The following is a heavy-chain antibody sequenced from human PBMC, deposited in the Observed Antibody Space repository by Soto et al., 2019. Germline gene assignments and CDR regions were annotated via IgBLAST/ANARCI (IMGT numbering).Heavy chain of an antibody. V-gene: IGHV3-30-3*01. CDR3: ARGSLRADY. Sequence: QVQLVESGGGVVQPGRSLRLSCAASGFTFSSYAMHWVRQAPGKGLEWVAVISYDGSNKYYADSVKGRFTISRVNSKNTLYLQMNSLRAEDTAVYYCARGSLRADYWGQGTLVTVSS. D-gene: IGHD3-22*01. J-gene: IGHJ4*02. CDR1: GFTFSSYA. CDR2: ISYDGSNK.